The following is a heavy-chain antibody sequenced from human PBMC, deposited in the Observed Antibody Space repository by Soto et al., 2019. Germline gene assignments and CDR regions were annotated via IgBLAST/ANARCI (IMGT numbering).Heavy chain of an antibody. J-gene: IGHJ4*02. CDR1: GYTFTSYD. CDR3: ARASERYSYDSSGYTPDY. CDR2: MNPNSGNT. Sequence: ASVKVSCKASGYTFTSYDINWVRQATGQGLEWMGWMNPNSGNTGYAQKFQGRVTMTRNTSISTAYMELSSLRSEDTAVYYCARASERYSYDSSGYTPDYWGQGTLVTVSS. D-gene: IGHD3-22*01. V-gene: IGHV1-8*01.